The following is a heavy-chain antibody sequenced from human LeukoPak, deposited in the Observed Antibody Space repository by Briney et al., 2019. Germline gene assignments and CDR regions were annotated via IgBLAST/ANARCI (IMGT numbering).Heavy chain of an antibody. V-gene: IGHV4-59*01. Sequence: SETLSLTCTVSGDSISSYYWSWIRQPPGKGLEWIGYIYHSGSTNYNPSLKSRVTISADTSKDQFSLKLASVTAADTAVYYCATGYSSPWYYFAYWGEEWLVTVSS. J-gene: IGHJ4*02. CDR1: GDSISSYY. CDR2: IYHSGST. CDR3: ATGYSSPWYYFAY. D-gene: IGHD6-13*01.